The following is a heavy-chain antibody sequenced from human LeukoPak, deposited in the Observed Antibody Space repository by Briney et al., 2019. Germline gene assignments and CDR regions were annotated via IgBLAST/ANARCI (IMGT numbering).Heavy chain of an antibody. Sequence: SETLSLTCAVSGVAVTSGNYYWRWLRQPPGKGLEWIGHIYYTGSTIYNPSLMSRVTMSVGAPKNQLSLKVRSVTAADTAVYYCAREEVTSAWFPFDFWGQGALVTVAS. CDR3: AREEVTSAWFPFDF. CDR1: GVAVTSGNYY. CDR2: IYYTGST. D-gene: IGHD6-19*01. V-gene: IGHV4-61*01. J-gene: IGHJ4*02.